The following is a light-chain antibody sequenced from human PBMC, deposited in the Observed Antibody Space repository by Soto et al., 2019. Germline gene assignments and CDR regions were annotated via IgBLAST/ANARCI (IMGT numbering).Light chain of an antibody. J-gene: IGKJ5*01. CDR3: QQYGSSPPIT. CDR1: QSVSSSY. Sequence: EIVLTQSPGTLSLSPGERATLSCRASQSVSSSYLAWYQQKPGQAPRLLIYGASRRATGIPDRFSGSGSGTDFTRTISRLEPEDFAVYYCQQYGSSPPITFGQGTRLEIK. V-gene: IGKV3-20*01. CDR2: GAS.